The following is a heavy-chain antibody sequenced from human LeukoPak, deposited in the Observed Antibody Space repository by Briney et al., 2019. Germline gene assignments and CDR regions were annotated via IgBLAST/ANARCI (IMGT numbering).Heavy chain of an antibody. CDR3: VRDRGEWSYSHDY. Sequence: SETLSLTCAVSGASISSNWWNWVRQPPGKGLEWIGEIHHSGSANYHPSLKSRVTISLDTSENQFSLRLSSVTAADTAVYYCVRDRGEWSYSHDYWGQGTLVTVSS. CDR2: IHHSGSA. D-gene: IGHD3-10*01. V-gene: IGHV4-4*02. CDR1: GASISSNW. J-gene: IGHJ4*02.